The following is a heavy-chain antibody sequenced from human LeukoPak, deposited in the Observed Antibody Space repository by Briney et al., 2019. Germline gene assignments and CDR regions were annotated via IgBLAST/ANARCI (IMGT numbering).Heavy chain of an antibody. CDR1: GYSFSTHW. J-gene: IGHJ4*02. D-gene: IGHD2-15*01. V-gene: IGHV5-51*01. CDR2: IYPGDSDT. Sequence: GESLKISFKGSGYSFSTHWIAWVRQMPGKGLEWMGIIYPGDSDTRYSPSFQGQVTMSVDKSISTAYLQWSSLKASDTAIYYCARRLYGGNSFDYWGQGTLVTVSS. CDR3: ARRLYGGNSFDY.